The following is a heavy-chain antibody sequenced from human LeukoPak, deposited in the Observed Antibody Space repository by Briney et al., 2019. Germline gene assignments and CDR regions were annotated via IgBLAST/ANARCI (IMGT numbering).Heavy chain of an antibody. J-gene: IGHJ4*02. CDR1: GGSISSYY. Sequence: SETLSLTCTVSGGSISSYYWSWIRQPPGKGLEWIGYIYYSGSTNYNPSLKSRVTISVDTSKNQFSLKLSSVTAADTAVYYCARAGTRVAATYLLKYIFDYWGQGTQVTVSS. CDR3: ARAGTRVAATYLLKYIFDY. CDR2: IYYSGST. D-gene: IGHD2-15*01. V-gene: IGHV4-59*01.